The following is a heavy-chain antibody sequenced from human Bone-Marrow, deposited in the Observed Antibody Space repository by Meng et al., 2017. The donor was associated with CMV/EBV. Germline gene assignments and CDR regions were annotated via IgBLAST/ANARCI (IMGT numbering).Heavy chain of an antibody. J-gene: IGHJ4*02. CDR1: GYTFTSYD. CDR3: ARGDHGIVVPAAPDY. D-gene: IGHD2-2*01. V-gene: IGHV1-8*03. CDR2: MNPNSGNT. Sequence: ASVKVPCKASGYTFTSYDINWVRQATGQGLEWMGWMNPNSGNTGYAQKFQGRVTITRNTSISTAYMELSSLRSEDTAVYYCARGDHGIVVPAAPDYWGQGTLVTVSS.